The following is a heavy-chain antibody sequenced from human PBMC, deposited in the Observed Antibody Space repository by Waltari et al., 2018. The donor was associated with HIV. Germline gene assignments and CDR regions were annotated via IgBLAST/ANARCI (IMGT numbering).Heavy chain of an antibody. CDR1: NFRVVDNY. V-gene: IGHV3-53*05. CDR2: LYVDGTS. D-gene: IGHD2-21*01. CDR3: TKGVKFYGP. Sequence: EVQVVTTGGRLVLPGGSLRLSCTASNFRVVDNYITWVRQTPGPGLEGVSVLYVDGTSHYSDSVRGRFIVSRDKSKNTVFLQMNYLIVEDTALYFCTKGVKFYGPWGQGTQVTVSP. J-gene: IGHJ5*02.